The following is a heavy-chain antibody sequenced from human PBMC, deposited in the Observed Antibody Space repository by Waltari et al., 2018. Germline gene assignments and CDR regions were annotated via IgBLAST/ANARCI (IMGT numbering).Heavy chain of an antibody. J-gene: IGHJ4*02. CDR3: ATVGLGYCSSTSCYTPFDY. Sequence: QVQLVQSGAEVKKPGASVKVSCKVSGYTLTELSMHWVRQAPGKGLEWMGGFDPEDGETIYAQKFQGRVTMTEDTSTDTAYMELSSLRSEDTAVYYCATVGLGYCSSTSCYTPFDYWGQGTLVTVSS. CDR1: GYTLTELS. D-gene: IGHD2-2*02. CDR2: FDPEDGET. V-gene: IGHV1-24*01.